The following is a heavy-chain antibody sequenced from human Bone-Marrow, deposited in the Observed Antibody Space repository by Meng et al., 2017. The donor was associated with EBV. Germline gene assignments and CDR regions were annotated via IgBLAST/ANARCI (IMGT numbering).Heavy chain of an antibody. J-gene: IGHJ4*02. V-gene: IGHV1-69*06. Sequence: QVQLVQSGAEVKKPXSSVKVSCKTSGGPFTSDGISWVRPAPGQGLEWIGGVIPMLGAPNYAQKFQDRVTIIADKSTSTHYMELSSLRSDDTAVYYCASESGRGYTPDYWGRGTLVTVSS. CDR1: GGPFTSDG. CDR2: VIPMLGAP. D-gene: IGHD3-10*01. CDR3: ASESGRGYTPDY.